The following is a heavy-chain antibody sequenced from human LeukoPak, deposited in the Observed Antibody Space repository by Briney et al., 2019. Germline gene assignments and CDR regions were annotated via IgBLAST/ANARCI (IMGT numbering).Heavy chain of an antibody. CDR3: VNRGGLLLYFIY. V-gene: IGHV3-64D*06. Sequence: GGSLRLPCSASGFTFSSYAMYWVRQAPGKGLEYVSGISSNGGSTYYADSVKGRFTISRDNSKNTLYLQMSSLRAEDTAVYYCVNRGGLLLYFIYWGQGTLVTVSS. D-gene: IGHD3-22*01. CDR2: ISSNGGST. J-gene: IGHJ4*02. CDR1: GFTFSSYA.